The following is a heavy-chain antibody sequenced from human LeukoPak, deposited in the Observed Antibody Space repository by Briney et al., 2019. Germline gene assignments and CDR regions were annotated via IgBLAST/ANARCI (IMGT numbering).Heavy chain of an antibody. J-gene: IGHJ4*02. V-gene: IGHV3-23*01. CDR1: GFTFSTYA. CDR2: ISGSGGTT. Sequence: GGSLRLSCAASGFTFSTYAMSWVRQAPGKGLEWVAAISGSGGTTNYADSVKGRFTFSRENAKNSLYLQMNSLRAEDTAVYYCARESYYDSSGYSYVGFDYWGQGTLVTVSS. CDR3: ARESYYDSSGYSYVGFDY. D-gene: IGHD3-22*01.